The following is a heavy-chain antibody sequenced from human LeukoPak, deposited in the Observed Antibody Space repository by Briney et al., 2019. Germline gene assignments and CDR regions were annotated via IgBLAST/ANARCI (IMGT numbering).Heavy chain of an antibody. J-gene: IGHJ6*02. CDR3: ARVYYYYYGTDV. CDR2: ISYDGSNK. V-gene: IGHV3-30*04. Sequence: GRPLRLSCAASGFPFSSYAMHWVRQAPGKGLEWVAVISYDGSNKYYADSVKSRFTISRDNSKNTLYLQMNSLRAEDTAVYYCARVYYYYYGTDVWGQGTTVTVSS. CDR1: GFPFSSYA.